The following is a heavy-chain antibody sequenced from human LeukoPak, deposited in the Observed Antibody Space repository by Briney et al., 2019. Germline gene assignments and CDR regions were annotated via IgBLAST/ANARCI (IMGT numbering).Heavy chain of an antibody. J-gene: IGHJ4*02. CDR2: IWYDGSNK. Sequence: GGSLRLSCAASGFTFSSYGMHWVRQAPGKGLEWVAVIWYDGSNKYYADSVKGRFTISRDNSKNTLYLQMNSLRAEDTAVYYCASGVGYYYDSSGYSYWGQGTLVTVSS. CDR1: GFTFSSYG. V-gene: IGHV3-33*01. CDR3: ASGVGYYYDSSGYSY. D-gene: IGHD3-22*01.